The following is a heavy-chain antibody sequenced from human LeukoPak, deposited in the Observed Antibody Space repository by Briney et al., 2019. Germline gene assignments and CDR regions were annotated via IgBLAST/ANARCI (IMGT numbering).Heavy chain of an antibody. V-gene: IGHV4-31*03. Sequence: KSSETLSLTCTVPGGSISSGGYYWSWIRQHPGKGLEWIGYIYYSGSTYYNPSLKSRVTISVDTSKNQFSLKLSSVTAADTAVYYCASYDSSGYYYGLDYWGQGTLVTVSS. D-gene: IGHD3-22*01. CDR3: ASYDSSGYYYGLDY. J-gene: IGHJ4*02. CDR1: GGSISSGGYY. CDR2: IYYSGST.